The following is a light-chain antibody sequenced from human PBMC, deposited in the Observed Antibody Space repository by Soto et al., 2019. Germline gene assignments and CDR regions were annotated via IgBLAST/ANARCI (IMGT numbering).Light chain of an antibody. CDR1: QGISSY. CDR2: TAS. CDR3: QQSYSTPYT. Sequence: IQLTQSPSSLSASVGDRVTITCRASQGISSYLAWYQLKPGKAPKLLISTASSLQSGVPSRFSGSGSGTEFTLTISSLQPEDFATYYCQQSYSTPYTFGQGTKVDIK. J-gene: IGKJ2*01. V-gene: IGKV1-9*01.